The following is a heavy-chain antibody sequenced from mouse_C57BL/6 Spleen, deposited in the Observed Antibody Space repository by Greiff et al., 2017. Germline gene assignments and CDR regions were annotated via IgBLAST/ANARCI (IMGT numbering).Heavy chain of an antibody. CDR1: GYTFTSYW. D-gene: IGHD1-1*01. V-gene: IGHV1-52*01. CDR2: IYPSDSET. Sequence: QVQLQQPGAELVRPGSSVKLSCKASGYTFTSYWMHWVKQRPIQGLEWIGNIYPSDSETHYNQKFKDKATLTVDKSSSTAYMQLSSLTSEDSAVYYCARDYYGSSHYWYFDVWGTGTTVTVSS. CDR3: ARDYYGSSHYWYFDV. J-gene: IGHJ1*03.